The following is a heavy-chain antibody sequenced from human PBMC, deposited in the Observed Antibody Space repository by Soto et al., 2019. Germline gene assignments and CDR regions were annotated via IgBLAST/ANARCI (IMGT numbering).Heavy chain of an antibody. Sequence: QLQLQESGSGLVKPSQTLSLTCAVSGGSISSGGYSWSWIRQPPGKGLEWIGYIYHGSTYYNPSLKSRVTIAVDRSKTQFSPKLSSVAAADTAVYYGARAGGLGAVAVDYWGQGTLVTVSS. J-gene: IGHJ4*02. CDR1: GGSISSGGYS. CDR2: IYHGST. D-gene: IGHD6-19*01. CDR3: ARAGGLGAVAVDY. V-gene: IGHV4-30-2*01.